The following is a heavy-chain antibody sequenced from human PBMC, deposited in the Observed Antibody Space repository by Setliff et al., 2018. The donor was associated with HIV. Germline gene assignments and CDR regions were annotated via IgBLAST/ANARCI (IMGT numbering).Heavy chain of an antibody. D-gene: IGHD3-3*02. J-gene: IGHJ3*01. Sequence: SETLSLTCAVSGYSINSGYYWGWIRQPPGKGLEWIGTIYHSGSTYYNPSLKSRVTISVDMSKNQFSLKLSSVTAADTAVYYCARGRALGVWGQGTMVTVSS. CDR2: IYHSGST. CDR1: GYSINSGYY. CDR3: ARGRALGV. V-gene: IGHV4-38-2*01.